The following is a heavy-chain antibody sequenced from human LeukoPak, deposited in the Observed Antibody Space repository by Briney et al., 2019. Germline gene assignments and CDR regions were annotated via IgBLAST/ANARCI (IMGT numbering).Heavy chain of an antibody. CDR3: ARDRQPHGTRFDY. Sequence: GASVKVSCKASGGTFSSYAISWVRQAPGQGLEWMGGIIPIFGTANYAQKFQGRVTITADESTSTAYMELSSLRSEDTAVYYCARDRQPHGTRFDYWGQGTLVTVSS. V-gene: IGHV1-69*13. CDR2: IIPIFGTA. D-gene: IGHD3/OR15-3a*01. J-gene: IGHJ4*02. CDR1: GGTFSSYA.